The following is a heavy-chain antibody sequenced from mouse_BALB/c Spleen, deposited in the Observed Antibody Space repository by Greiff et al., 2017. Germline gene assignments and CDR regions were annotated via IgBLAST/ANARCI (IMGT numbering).Heavy chain of an antibody. J-gene: IGHJ3*01. CDR2: ISSGGSYT. CDR1: GFTFSSYG. Sequence: VQLKESGGDLVKPGGSLKLSCAASGFTFSSYGMSWVRQTPDKRLEWVATISSGGSYTYYPDSVKGRFTISRDNAKNTLYLQMSSLKSEDTAMYYCARSPYGRFAYWGQGTLVTVSA. D-gene: IGHD1-1*02. V-gene: IGHV5-6*01. CDR3: ARSPYGRFAY.